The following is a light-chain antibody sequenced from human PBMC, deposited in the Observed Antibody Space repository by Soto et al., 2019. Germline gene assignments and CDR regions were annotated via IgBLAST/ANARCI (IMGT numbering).Light chain of an antibody. V-gene: IGKV3-11*01. CDR2: DAS. CDR3: QQRSSWPPDIT. CDR1: QSVSRY. Sequence: EIVLTQSPATLSLSPGERATLSCRASQSVSRYLAWYQQKPGQAPRLLIYDASSRATGVPGRFSGTGSGTDFTLTLSALEPEDFAVYYCQQRSSWPPDITFGPGTRVDV. J-gene: IGKJ3*01.